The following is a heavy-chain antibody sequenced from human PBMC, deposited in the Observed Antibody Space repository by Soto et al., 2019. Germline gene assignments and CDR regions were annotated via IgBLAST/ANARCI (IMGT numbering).Heavy chain of an antibody. CDR2: ISSSSSYI. Sequence: GGSLRLSCAASGLTFSSYSMNWVRQAPGKGLEWVSSISSSSSYIYYADSVKGRFTISRDNAKNSLYLQMNSLRAEDAAVYYCAKDELDYYDSSGYGAFDIWGQGTMVTVSS. CDR3: AKDELDYYDSSGYGAFDI. V-gene: IGHV3-21*04. CDR1: GLTFSSYS. J-gene: IGHJ3*02. D-gene: IGHD3-22*01.